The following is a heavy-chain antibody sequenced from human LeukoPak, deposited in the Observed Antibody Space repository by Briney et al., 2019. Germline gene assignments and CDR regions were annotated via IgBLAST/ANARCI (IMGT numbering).Heavy chain of an antibody. J-gene: IGHJ3*02. CDR3: ARSYYYDSSGTYAFDI. CDR1: GFTFSSYK. CDR2: ISSSGSTI. Sequence: GGSLRLSCAASGFTFSSYKMNWVRQAPGKGLEWVSYISSSGSTIYYADSVKGRFTISRDNAKNSLYLQMNSLRAEDTAVYYYARSYYYDSSGTYAFDIWGQGTMVTVSS. V-gene: IGHV3-48*03. D-gene: IGHD3-22*01.